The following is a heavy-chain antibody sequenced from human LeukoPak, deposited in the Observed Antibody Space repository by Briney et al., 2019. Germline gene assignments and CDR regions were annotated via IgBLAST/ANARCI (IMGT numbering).Heavy chain of an antibody. CDR3: ARSPGHYYDSSGYYLVD. Sequence: ASVNVSCKASGYTFTSYGISWVRQAPGQGLEWMGGISANNGNTNYAQKLQGRVTMTTDTSTSTAYMELRSLRSDDTAVYYCARSPGHYYDSSGYYLVDWGQGTLVTVSS. V-gene: IGHV1-18*01. CDR2: ISANNGNT. CDR1: GYTFTSYG. J-gene: IGHJ4*02. D-gene: IGHD3-22*01.